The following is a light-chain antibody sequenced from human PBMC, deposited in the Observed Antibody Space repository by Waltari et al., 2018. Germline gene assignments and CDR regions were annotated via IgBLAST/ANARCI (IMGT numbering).Light chain of an antibody. Sequence: EIVLTQSPGTLSLSPGERATLACRASQTARTTYLAWYQQKPGQAPTLLVYGAPGRATGIPDRFSGSGSGTDFSLTISSLEPEDFAVYSCQQYDISPLTFGGGTKVEIK. J-gene: IGKJ4*01. CDR3: QQYDISPLT. CDR2: GAP. V-gene: IGKV3-20*01. CDR1: QTARTTY.